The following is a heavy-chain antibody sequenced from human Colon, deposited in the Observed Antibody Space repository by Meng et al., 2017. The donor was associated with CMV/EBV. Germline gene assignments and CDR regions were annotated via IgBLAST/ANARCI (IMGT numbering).Heavy chain of an antibody. CDR2: IRYDGSNK. D-gene: IGHD3-10*01. Sequence: GGSLRLSCAASGFTFSSYGMHWVRQAPGKGLEWVAFIRYDGSNKYYADSVKGRFIISRDDSKNTLYMEMNSLRAEDTAVYYCAKGSSEFLYYGMDVWGQGTTVTVSS. J-gene: IGHJ6*02. V-gene: IGHV3-30*02. CDR3: AKGSSEFLYYGMDV. CDR1: GFTFSSYG.